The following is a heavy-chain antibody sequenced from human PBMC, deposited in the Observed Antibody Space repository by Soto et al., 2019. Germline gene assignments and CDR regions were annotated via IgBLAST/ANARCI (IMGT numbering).Heavy chain of an antibody. CDR3: ARVYYDFWSGYPTTTNWFDP. CDR2: IYYSGRA. CDR1: GASISSYH. D-gene: IGHD3-3*01. J-gene: IGHJ5*02. V-gene: IGHV4-59*12. Sequence: SETLSLTCTVSGASISSYHWSWIRQTPGKGLEWIGYIYYSGRANYNPSLKSRVTFSVDTSKNQFSLKLSSVTAADTAVYYCARVYYDFWSGYPTTTNWFDPWGQGTLVTVSS.